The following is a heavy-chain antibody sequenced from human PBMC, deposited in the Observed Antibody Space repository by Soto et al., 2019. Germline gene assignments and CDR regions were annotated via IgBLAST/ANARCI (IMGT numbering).Heavy chain of an antibody. J-gene: IGHJ5*02. V-gene: IGHV4-30-4*01. Sequence: PSETLSLTCTVSGGSISSGDYYWSWIRQPPGKGLEWIGYIYYSGSTYYNPSLKSRVTISVDTSKNQFSLKLSSVTAADTAVYYCARDLWSVTGTTTGHWFDPWGQGTLVTVSS. CDR2: IYYSGST. CDR3: ARDLWSVTGTTTGHWFDP. CDR1: GGSISSGDYY. D-gene: IGHD1-20*01.